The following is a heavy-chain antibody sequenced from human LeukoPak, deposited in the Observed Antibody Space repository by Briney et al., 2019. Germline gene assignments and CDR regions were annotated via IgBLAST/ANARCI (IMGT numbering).Heavy chain of an antibody. Sequence: PSDTLSLTCAVSGYSISSSNWWGWIRQPPGKGLEWIEYIYCSGSTYYNPSLKSRVTMSLDTSKNQFSLKLSSVTAVDTAVYYCALGRGGVLYFDYWGQGTLVSVSS. CDR1: GYSISSSNW. CDR2: IYCSGST. CDR3: ALGRGGVLYFDY. V-gene: IGHV4-28*01. J-gene: IGHJ4*02. D-gene: IGHD3-16*01.